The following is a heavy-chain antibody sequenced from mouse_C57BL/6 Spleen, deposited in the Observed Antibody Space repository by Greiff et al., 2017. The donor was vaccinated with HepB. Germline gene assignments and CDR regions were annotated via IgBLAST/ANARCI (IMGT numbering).Heavy chain of an antibody. CDR2: ISSGSSTI. J-gene: IGHJ1*03. CDR1: GFTFSDYG. Sequence: EVMLVESGGGLVKPGGSLKLSCAASGFTFSDYGMHWVRQAPEKGLEWVAYISSGSSTIYYADTVKGRFTISRDNAKNTLFLQMTSLRSEDTAMYYCASLDYYGSSPWYFDVWGTGTTVTVSS. V-gene: IGHV5-17*01. CDR3: ASLDYYGSSPWYFDV. D-gene: IGHD1-1*01.